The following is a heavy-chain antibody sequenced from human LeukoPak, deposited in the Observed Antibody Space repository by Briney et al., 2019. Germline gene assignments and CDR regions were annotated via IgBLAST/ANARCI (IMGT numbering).Heavy chain of an antibody. CDR1: GYTLTELS. CDR2: FDPEDDET. CDR3: ATSWGFRYGMDV. J-gene: IGHJ6*02. V-gene: IGHV1-24*01. D-gene: IGHD3-16*01. Sequence: ASVKVSCKVSGYTLTELSMHWVRQAPGKGLEWMGGFDPEDDETIYAQKFQGRVTMTEDTSTDTAYMELSSLRSEDTAVYYCATSWGFRYGMDVWGQGTTVTVSS.